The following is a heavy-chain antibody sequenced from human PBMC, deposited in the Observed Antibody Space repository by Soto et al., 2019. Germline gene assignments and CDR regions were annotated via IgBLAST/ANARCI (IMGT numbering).Heavy chain of an antibody. J-gene: IGHJ4*02. V-gene: IGHV3-33*01. Sequence: QVQLVESGGGVVQPGRSLRLSCAASGFTFSTYGMHWVRQAPGMGLEWVAVIWYDGSHKDYVGSVKGRFTISRDNSKNILYLQMKSLRVEDTAVYYCARAVGPFDYWGQGTLVTVSS. CDR2: IWYDGSHK. D-gene: IGHD1-26*01. CDR3: ARAVGPFDY. CDR1: GFTFSTYG.